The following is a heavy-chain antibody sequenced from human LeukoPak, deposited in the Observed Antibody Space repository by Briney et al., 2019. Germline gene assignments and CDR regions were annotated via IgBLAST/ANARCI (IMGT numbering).Heavy chain of an antibody. Sequence: ASVKVSCKASGGTFSSYAISWVRQAPGQGLEWMGRIIPIHGIANYAQKFQGRVTITADKSTSTAYMELSSLRSEGTAVYYCARAPAYSYYGSGSFQNRPRNAFDIWGQGTMVTVSS. CDR2: IIPIHGIA. CDR3: ARAPAYSYYGSGSFQNRPRNAFDI. CDR1: GGTFSSYA. J-gene: IGHJ3*02. D-gene: IGHD3-10*01. V-gene: IGHV1-69*04.